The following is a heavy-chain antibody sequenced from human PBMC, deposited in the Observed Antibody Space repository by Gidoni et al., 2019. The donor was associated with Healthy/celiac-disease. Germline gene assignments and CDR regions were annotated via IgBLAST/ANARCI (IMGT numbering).Heavy chain of an antibody. V-gene: IGHV3-21*01. J-gene: IGHJ4*02. Sequence: EVQLVESGGGLVKPGGSLRLSCAASGFTFSSYSMNWVRQAPGKGLEWVSSISSSSSYIYYADSVKGRFTISRDNAKNSLYLQMNSLRAEDTAVYYCARGGYCSGGSCYSGPEDYWGQGTLVTVSS. D-gene: IGHD2-15*01. CDR2: ISSSSSYI. CDR1: GFTFSSYS. CDR3: ARGGYCSGGSCYSGPEDY.